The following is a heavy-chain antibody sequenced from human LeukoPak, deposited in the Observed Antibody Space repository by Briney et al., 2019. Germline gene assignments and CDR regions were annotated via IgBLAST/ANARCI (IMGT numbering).Heavy chain of an antibody. CDR1: GGSISSSSYY. D-gene: IGHD3-3*01. CDR3: VRHAEYYDFWSGRHDQYYFDY. V-gene: IGHV4-39*01. J-gene: IGHJ4*02. CDR2: IYYSGST. Sequence: PSETLSLTCTVSGGSISSSSYYWGWIRQPPGKGLEWIGSIYYSGSTYYNPSLKSRVTISVDTSKNQLSLKLSSVTAADTAVYYCVRHAEYYDFWSGRHDQYYFDYWGQGTLVTVSP.